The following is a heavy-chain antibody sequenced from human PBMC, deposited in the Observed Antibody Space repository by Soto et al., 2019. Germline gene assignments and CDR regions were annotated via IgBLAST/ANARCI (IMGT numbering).Heavy chain of an antibody. J-gene: IGHJ3*02. CDR2: IYYSGST. D-gene: IGHD5-12*01. V-gene: IGHV4-31*03. CDR1: GGSISSGGYY. Sequence: PSETLSLTCTVSGGSISSGGYYWSWIRQHPGKGLEWIGYIYYSGSTYYNPSLKSRVTISVDTSKNQFSLKLSSVTAADTAVYYCARAQGCSGYDKSSGDAFDIWGQGTMVTVSS. CDR3: ARAQGCSGYDKSSGDAFDI.